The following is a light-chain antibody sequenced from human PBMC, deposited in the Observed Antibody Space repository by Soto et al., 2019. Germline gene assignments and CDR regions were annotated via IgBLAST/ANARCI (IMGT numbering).Light chain of an antibody. Sequence: EIVMTQSPATLSVSPGERATLSCRASQNVSSFLAWYQQKPGQAPRLLIYGVSTRATGIPARFSGSGSGTEFTLTISSLQSEDFAVYFCQQYNNWPQTFGRGTKVEIK. CDR2: GVS. J-gene: IGKJ1*01. CDR3: QQYNNWPQT. V-gene: IGKV3-15*01. CDR1: QNVSSF.